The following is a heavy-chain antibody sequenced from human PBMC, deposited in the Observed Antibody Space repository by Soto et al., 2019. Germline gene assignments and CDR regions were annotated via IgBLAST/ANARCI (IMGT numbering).Heavy chain of an antibody. CDR1: GFTFDDYA. D-gene: IGHD1-26*01. V-gene: IGHV3-9*01. J-gene: IGHJ4*02. CDR2: ISWHSGSI. CDR3: AKDIRSEWELHHY. Sequence: GGSLRLSCAASGFTFDDYAMHWVRQAPGKRLEWVSGISWHSGSIGYADSVKGRFTISRDNAKNYLYLQMNSLRAEDTALYYCAKDIRSEWELHHYWGQGTLVTVSS.